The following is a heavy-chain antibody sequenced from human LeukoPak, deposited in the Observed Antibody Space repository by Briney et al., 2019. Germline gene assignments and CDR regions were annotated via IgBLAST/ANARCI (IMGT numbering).Heavy chain of an antibody. Sequence: ASVKVSCKASGYTFTGYYIHWVRQAPGQGLEWMGWINPNSGVPDYTQKFQDRVPMTSDMSITTAYMELSGLRSDDTAVYYCGTFSRFSNDPFDIWGQGTTVTVSS. V-gene: IGHV1-2*02. D-gene: IGHD2/OR15-2a*01. CDR2: INPNSGVP. J-gene: IGHJ3*02. CDR1: GYTFTGYY. CDR3: GTFSRFSNDPFDI.